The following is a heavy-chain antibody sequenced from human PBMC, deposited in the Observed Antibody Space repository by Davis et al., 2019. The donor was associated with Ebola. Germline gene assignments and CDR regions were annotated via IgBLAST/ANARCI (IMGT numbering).Heavy chain of an antibody. D-gene: IGHD4-17*01. Sequence: GESLKISCHGSGYSFSSHWIGWVRQMPGEGLEWMGIMYAGDSDARYRPSFQGHVTFSADKSISTAYLQWSSLKTSDTAMYYCARGPYGDLPPSWYFDLWGRGTLVTVSS. CDR1: GYSFSSHW. CDR3: ARGPYGDLPPSWYFDL. J-gene: IGHJ2*01. CDR2: MYAGDSDA. V-gene: IGHV5-51*01.